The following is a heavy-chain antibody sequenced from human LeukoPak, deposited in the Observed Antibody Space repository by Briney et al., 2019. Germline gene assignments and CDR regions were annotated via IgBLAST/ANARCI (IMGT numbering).Heavy chain of an antibody. D-gene: IGHD7-27*01. V-gene: IGHV4-34*01. J-gene: IGHJ4*02. CDR2: INHNGYT. Sequence: LETLSLTCTVSGGSISNYYWNWIRQPPGKGLEWIGEINHNGYTNYNPSLESRVTISVDTSKNQFSLKVYSLTAADTAVYFCARAGTGDRSAVFDYWGQETLVTVSS. CDR1: GGSISNYY. CDR3: ARAGTGDRSAVFDY.